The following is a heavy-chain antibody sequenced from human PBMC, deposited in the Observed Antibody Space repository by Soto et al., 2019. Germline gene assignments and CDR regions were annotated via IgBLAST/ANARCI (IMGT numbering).Heavy chain of an antibody. D-gene: IGHD2-21*02. CDR1: GFSLTRYS. J-gene: IGHJ5*02. V-gene: IGHV4-4*07. CDR3: ARDQGVVVTADNWFDP. Sequence: GSLRLSCAACGFSLTRYSMNWIRQRPGKGLEWIGRIFSSGSTNYNPSLKARITMSLDTSKNQFSLKLNSATATDTAVYFCARDQGVVVTADNWFDPWGQGILVTVSS. CDR2: IFSSGST.